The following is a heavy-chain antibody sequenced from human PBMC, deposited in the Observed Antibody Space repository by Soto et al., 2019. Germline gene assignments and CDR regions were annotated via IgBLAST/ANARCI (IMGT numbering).Heavy chain of an antibody. Sequence: QVQLQESGPGLVKPSETLSLTCTVSGGSISSYYWSWIRQPPGKGLEWIGYIYYTGSTNHNPSLRSRATISVYTSKNQFSLKLSSVTAADTAVYYCARVLVDYWYFDLWGRGTLVTVSS. CDR3: ARVLVDYWYFDL. CDR1: GGSISSYY. D-gene: IGHD3-16*01. V-gene: IGHV4-59*01. CDR2: IYYTGST. J-gene: IGHJ2*01.